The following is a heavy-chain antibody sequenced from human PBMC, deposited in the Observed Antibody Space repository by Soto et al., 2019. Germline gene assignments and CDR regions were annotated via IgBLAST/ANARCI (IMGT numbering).Heavy chain of an antibody. CDR3: ARSAQWDGFDP. V-gene: IGHV4-31*03. CDR2: ISYSGST. CDR1: AGSISPINYY. Sequence: QVQLQESGPGLVRPSQTLSLTCTVSAGSISPINYYWSWIRQHPDKGLEWIGYISYSGSTFYHSSLKGRVTISLDTSKKQFSLTLTSVTAADTAVYYCARSAQWDGFDPWGQGTMVTVSS. D-gene: IGHD2-8*01. J-gene: IGHJ3*01.